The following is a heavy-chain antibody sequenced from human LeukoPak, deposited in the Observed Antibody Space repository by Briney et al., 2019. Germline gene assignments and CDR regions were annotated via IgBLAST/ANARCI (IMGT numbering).Heavy chain of an antibody. V-gene: IGHV1-69*04. CDR2: IIPILGIA. J-gene: IGHJ6*03. CDR3: TRGAGCSGGSCYWYYYYMDV. CDR1: GGTFSSYA. Sequence: SVKVSCKASGGTFSSYAISWVRQAPGQGLEWMGRIIPILGIANYAQKFQGRVTITADKSTSTAYMELSSLRSEDTAVYYCTRGAGCSGGSCYWYYYYMDVWGKGTTVTVSS. D-gene: IGHD2-15*01.